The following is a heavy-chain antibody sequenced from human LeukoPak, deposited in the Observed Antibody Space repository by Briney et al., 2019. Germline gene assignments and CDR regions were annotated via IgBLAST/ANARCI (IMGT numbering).Heavy chain of an antibody. CDR2: IYTGDST. CDR1: GFTVSSSY. V-gene: IGHV3-66*01. J-gene: IGHJ4*02. Sequence: GGSLRLSCAASGFTVSSSYMSWVRQAPGKGLEWVSVIYTGDSTYYADSVKGRFTISRDNSKNTLNLQMNSLRAEDTAVYYCARGGGYSYEGLDCWGQGTLVTVSS. CDR3: ARGGGYSYEGLDC. D-gene: IGHD5-18*01.